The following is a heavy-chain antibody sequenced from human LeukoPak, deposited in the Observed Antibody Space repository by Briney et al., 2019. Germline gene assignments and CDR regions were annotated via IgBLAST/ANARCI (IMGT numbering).Heavy chain of an antibody. V-gene: IGHV3-23*01. D-gene: IGHD2-2*01. J-gene: IGHJ5*02. Sequence: PGGSLRLSCATSGFTFSSYTMNWVRQTPGKGLEWVSTISDRARNTHYADSVNGRFTISRDNSKNTLYLQMNSLRAEDTAVYYCAKADCSTTSCYFDPWGQGTLVTVSS. CDR2: ISDRARNT. CDR1: GFTFSSYT. CDR3: AKADCSTTSCYFDP.